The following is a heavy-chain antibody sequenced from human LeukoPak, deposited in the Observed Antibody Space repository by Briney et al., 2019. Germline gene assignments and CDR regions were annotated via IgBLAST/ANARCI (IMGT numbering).Heavy chain of an antibody. D-gene: IGHD3-16*01. J-gene: IGHJ3*01. Sequence: PSQTLSLTCTVSGGSISSGSYYWSWIRQPAGKGLEWIGRIYTSGSTNYNPSLKSRVTISVATSKNQFSLKLSSVTAADTAVYYCAREKLLLGVFLWGQGTMVTVSS. CDR2: IYTSGST. CDR3: AREKLLLGVFL. CDR1: GGSISSGSYY. V-gene: IGHV4-61*02.